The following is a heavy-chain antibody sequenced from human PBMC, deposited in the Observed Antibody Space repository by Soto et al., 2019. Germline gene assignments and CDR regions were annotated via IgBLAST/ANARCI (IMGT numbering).Heavy chain of an antibody. CDR2: IHYSGST. V-gene: IGHV4-59*01. CDR3: AKGGTSSLPFDY. D-gene: IGHD2-2*01. Sequence: QVQLQESGPGLVKPSETLSLTCTVSGGSISPYYRSWIRQPPGKGLEWIGNIHYSGSTDYNPSLKSRVTISIDTSTNQFSLKLTSVTAADTAVYYCAKGGTSSLPFDYWGQGTLVTVSS. J-gene: IGHJ4*02. CDR1: GGSISPYY.